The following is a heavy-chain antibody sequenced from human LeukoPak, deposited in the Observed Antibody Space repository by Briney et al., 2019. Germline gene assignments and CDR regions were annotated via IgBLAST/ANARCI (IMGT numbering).Heavy chain of an antibody. D-gene: IGHD3-10*01. CDR3: ASNLYGSGNYFAY. V-gene: IGHV4-34*01. Sequence: PSETLSLTCAVYGGSFSGYYWSWIRQPPGKGLEWIAIIYHSGITYYNPSLKSRVTISVDTSKNQFSLKLTSVTAADTAVYYCASNLYGSGNYFAYWGQGTLVTVSS. CDR2: IYHSGIT. J-gene: IGHJ4*02. CDR1: GGSFSGYY.